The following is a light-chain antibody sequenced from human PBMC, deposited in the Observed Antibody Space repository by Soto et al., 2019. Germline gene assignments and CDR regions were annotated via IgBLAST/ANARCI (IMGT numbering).Light chain of an antibody. Sequence: QSVLTQPPSVSGAPGQRVTISCTGSSSNIGAGYDVHWYQQLPGTAPKLLIYGNSNRPSGVPDRFSGSKSGTSASLAITGLQAEYEADYYCQSYDSSLSALVFGGGTKLTVL. V-gene: IGLV1-40*01. CDR3: QSYDSSLSALV. CDR1: SSNIGAGYD. CDR2: GNS. J-gene: IGLJ2*01.